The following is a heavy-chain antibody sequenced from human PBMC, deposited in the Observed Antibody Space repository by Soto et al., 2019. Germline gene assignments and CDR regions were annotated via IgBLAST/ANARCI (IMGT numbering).Heavy chain of an antibody. D-gene: IGHD2-21*01. Sequence: PGGSLRLSCAASGFTFSSYWMSWVRQAPGKGLEWVANIKQDGSEKYYVDSVKGRFTVSRDNAKSLLFLQMNSLRAEDTAVYYCARSASFAYDYWGQGTLVTVSS. CDR1: GFTFSSYW. CDR3: ARSASFAYDY. J-gene: IGHJ4*02. V-gene: IGHV3-7*05. CDR2: IKQDGSEK.